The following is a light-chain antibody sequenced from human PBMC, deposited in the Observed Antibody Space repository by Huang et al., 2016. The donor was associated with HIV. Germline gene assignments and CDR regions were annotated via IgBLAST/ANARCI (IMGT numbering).Light chain of an antibody. CDR1: QSLFNSSNKTND. CDR2: CAA. CDR3: QQYYTTPPLT. J-gene: IGKJ4*01. Sequence: DIVMTQSPDSLAVSLGERATINCKSSQSLFNSSNKTNDLAWYQQKPGQDPKVLIYCAATREAGVPGRFSGSGSGTDFTLTIISLQAEDVAVYYCQQYYTTPPLTFGGGTKVEIK. V-gene: IGKV4-1*01.